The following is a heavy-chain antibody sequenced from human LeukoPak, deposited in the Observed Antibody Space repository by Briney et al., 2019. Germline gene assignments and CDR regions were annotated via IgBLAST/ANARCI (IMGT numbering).Heavy chain of an antibody. J-gene: IGHJ4*02. CDR1: GESFSGNF. CDR2: IDHNGIT. V-gene: IGHV4-34*01. Sequence: SETLSLTCAVSGESFSGNFWTWIRQSPGKRLEWIGEIDHNGITHYNPSLKSRVAMSVDTTRKRFSLTLTSENAADTAVYYCARGGGGVKAFYYDYWGQGSLVTVSS. D-gene: IGHD3-3*01. CDR3: ARGGGGVKAFYYDY.